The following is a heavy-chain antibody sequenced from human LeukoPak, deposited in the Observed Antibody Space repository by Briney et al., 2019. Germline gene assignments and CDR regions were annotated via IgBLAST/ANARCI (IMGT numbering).Heavy chain of an antibody. Sequence: GGSLRLSCAASGFTFSSYWMTWVRQAPGKGLEWVAKIKQDGSQKYYADSLEGRFTISRDNGKNSLYLQMNSLRAEDTAVYYCARDDYSYGTLNWFDPWGQGTLVTVSS. J-gene: IGHJ5*02. D-gene: IGHD5-18*01. CDR3: ARDDYSYGTLNWFDP. CDR1: GFTFSSYW. CDR2: IKQDGSQK. V-gene: IGHV3-7*01.